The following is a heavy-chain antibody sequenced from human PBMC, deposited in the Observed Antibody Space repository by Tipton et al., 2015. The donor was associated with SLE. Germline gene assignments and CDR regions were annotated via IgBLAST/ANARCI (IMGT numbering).Heavy chain of an antibody. CDR3: ARGIEVSDYVDF. V-gene: IGHV4-31*03. Sequence: TLSLTCTVSGGSISSGGLFWSWIRQHPGEGLEWIGYIFFTGTAYYNPSLKSRLSMSVDTSKNQFSLNLSSVTAADTAIYFCARGIEVSDYVDFWGQRTQVMVFS. D-gene: IGHD6-19*01. CDR2: IFFTGTA. J-gene: IGHJ4*02. CDR1: GGSISSGGLF.